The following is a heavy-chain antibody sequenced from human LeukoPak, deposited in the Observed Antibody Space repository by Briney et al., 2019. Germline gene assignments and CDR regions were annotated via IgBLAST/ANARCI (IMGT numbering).Heavy chain of an antibody. CDR3: AKPPYGDYDYFGY. CDR2: ISYDGSNK. Sequence: PGGSLRLSCAASGFTFSSYGMHWVRQAPGKGLEWVAVISYDGSNKYYADSVKGRFTISRDNSKNTLYLQMNSLRAEDTAVYYCAKPPYGDYDYFGYWGQGTLVTVSS. J-gene: IGHJ4*02. CDR1: GFTFSSYG. D-gene: IGHD4-17*01. V-gene: IGHV3-30*18.